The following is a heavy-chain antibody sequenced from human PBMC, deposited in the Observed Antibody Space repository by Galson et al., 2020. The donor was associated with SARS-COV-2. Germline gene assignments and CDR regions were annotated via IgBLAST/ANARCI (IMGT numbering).Heavy chain of an antibody. CDR2: IYYSGST. Sequence: SQTLSLTCTVSGGSINSYYWSWIRQPPGKGLEWIGYIYYSGSTNYNPSLKSRVTISVDTSKNQFSLKLNSVTAADTAVYYCARLGYGSSTRINAFDMWGQGTKVTVSS. V-gene: IGHV4-59*08. CDR3: ARLGYGSSTRINAFDM. J-gene: IGHJ3*02. D-gene: IGHD6-13*01. CDR1: GGSINSYY.